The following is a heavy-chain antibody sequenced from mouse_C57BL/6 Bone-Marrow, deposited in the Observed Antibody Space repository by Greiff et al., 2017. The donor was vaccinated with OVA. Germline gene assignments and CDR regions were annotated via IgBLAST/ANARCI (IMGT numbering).Heavy chain of an antibody. CDR2: IHPNSGST. CDR1: GYTFTSYW. J-gene: IGHJ1*03. CDR3: APYDYDGWYFDV. Sequence: VQLQQPGAELVKPGASVKLSCKASGYTFTSYWMHWVKQRPGQGLEWIGVIHPNSGSTNYNEKFKSKATLTVDKSSSTAYMQLSSLTSEDAAVYYCAPYDYDGWYFDVWGTGTTVTVSS. V-gene: IGHV1-64*01. D-gene: IGHD2-4*01.